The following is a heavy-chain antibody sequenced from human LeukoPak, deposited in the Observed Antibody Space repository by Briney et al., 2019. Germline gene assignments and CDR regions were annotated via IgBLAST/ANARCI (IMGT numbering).Heavy chain of an antibody. CDR2: IKQDGSEK. CDR3: ARGLMQLWYQFDY. Sequence: AGGSLRLSCAASRFTFSSYWTSWVRQAPGKGLEWAANIKQDGSEKYYVDSVKGRFTISRDNAKNSLYLQMNSLRAEDTAVYYCARGLMQLWYQFDYWGQGTLVTVSS. J-gene: IGHJ4*02. V-gene: IGHV3-7*01. D-gene: IGHD5-18*01. CDR1: RFTFSSYW.